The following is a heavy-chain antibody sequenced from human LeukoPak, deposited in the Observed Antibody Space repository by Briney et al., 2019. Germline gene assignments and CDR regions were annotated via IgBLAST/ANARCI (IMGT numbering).Heavy chain of an antibody. Sequence: ASVKVSCKASGYTFTSYDINWVRQATGQGLEWMGWMNPNSGNTGYAQKFQGRVTMTRDMSTSTVYMELSSLRSEDTAVYYCARSRNYYDSSGYQSNWFDPWGQGTLVTVSS. J-gene: IGHJ5*02. CDR2: MNPNSGNT. D-gene: IGHD3-22*01. CDR1: GYTFTSYD. CDR3: ARSRNYYDSSGYQSNWFDP. V-gene: IGHV1-8*01.